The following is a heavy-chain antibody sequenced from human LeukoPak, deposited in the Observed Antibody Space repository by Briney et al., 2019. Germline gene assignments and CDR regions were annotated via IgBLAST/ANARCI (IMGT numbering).Heavy chain of an antibody. CDR2: IVVGSGNT. Sequence: ASVKGSCKASGFTFTSSTIQWVRQARGQRLEWIGWIVVGSGNTNYAQKFQERVIITRDMSTTTVYMELSSLRSEDTAVYYCAGTPWFGELTLDYWGQGTLVTVSS. V-gene: IGHV1-58*02. CDR1: GFTFTSST. D-gene: IGHD3-10*01. CDR3: AGTPWFGELTLDY. J-gene: IGHJ4*02.